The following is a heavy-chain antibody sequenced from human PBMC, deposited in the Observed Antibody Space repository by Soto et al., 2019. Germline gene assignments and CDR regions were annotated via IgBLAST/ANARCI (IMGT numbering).Heavy chain of an antibody. CDR1: GSTFTSYG. CDR2: ISAYNGNT. V-gene: IGHV1-18*01. J-gene: IGHJ6*02. CDR3: ARDHSSSWYSNYYYGMDV. D-gene: IGHD6-13*01. Sequence: ASVKFSCTASGSTFTSYGISWVRQAPGQGLEWMGWISAYNGNTNYAQKLQGRVTMTTDTSTSTAYMELRSLRSDDTAVYYCARDHSSSWYSNYYYGMDVWGQGTTVTVSS.